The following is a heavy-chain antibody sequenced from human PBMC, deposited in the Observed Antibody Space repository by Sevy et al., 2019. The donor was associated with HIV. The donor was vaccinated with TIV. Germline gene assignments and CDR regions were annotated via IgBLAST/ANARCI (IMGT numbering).Heavy chain of an antibody. V-gene: IGHV4-59*08. D-gene: IGHD1-26*01. J-gene: IGHJ4*02. CDR3: AGENAWGRGYS. CDR1: GGSITSLY. CDR2: IYYNGHI. Sequence: ETLSLTCTVSGGSITSLYWNWIRQPPGKGLEWIANIYYNGHINYNPYLKSRVTLSLDTSKNQFSLRLSSVTAADTAMYYCAGENAWGRGYSWGQGTLVTVSS.